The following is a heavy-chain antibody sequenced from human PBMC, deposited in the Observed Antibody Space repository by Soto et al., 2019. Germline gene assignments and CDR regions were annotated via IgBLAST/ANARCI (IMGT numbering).Heavy chain of an antibody. J-gene: IGHJ4*02. CDR2: INTFNGNT. CDR3: ARELGISPSAPLDY. CDR1: GYRFSSYG. Sequence: QVQLVQSGGEVKKPGAPVKVSCKASGYRFSSYGLNWLRQAPGEGPEWMGWINTFNGNTNSAQKFQGRLRVTTDTSTSTVFMELSILTPDDTAVYFCARELGISPSAPLDYWGQGTLITVSS. V-gene: IGHV1-18*01. D-gene: IGHD2-21*01.